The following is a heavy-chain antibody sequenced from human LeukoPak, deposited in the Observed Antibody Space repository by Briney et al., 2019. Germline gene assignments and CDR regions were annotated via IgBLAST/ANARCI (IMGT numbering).Heavy chain of an antibody. CDR3: ASPLLYGRIDY. D-gene: IGHD3-10*01. CDR1: GGSISSSSYY. J-gene: IGHJ4*02. V-gene: IGHV4-39*01. Sequence: NSSETLSLTCAVSGGSISSSSYYWGWIRQPPGKGLEWIGSIYYSGSTYYNPSLKSRVTISVDTSKNQFTLKLSSETAADTAVYYCASPLLYGRIDYWGQGTLVTVSS. CDR2: IYYSGST.